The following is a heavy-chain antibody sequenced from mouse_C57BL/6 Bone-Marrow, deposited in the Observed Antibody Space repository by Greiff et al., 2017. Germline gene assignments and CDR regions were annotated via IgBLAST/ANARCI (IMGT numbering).Heavy chain of an antibody. CDR2: ISSGGSYT. J-gene: IGHJ4*01. D-gene: IGHD1-1*01. CDR1: GFTFSSYG. V-gene: IGHV5-6*02. Sequence: EVNLVESGGDLVKPGGSLKLSCAASGFTFSSYGMSWVRQTPDKRLEWVATISSGGSYTYYPDSVKGRFIISRDNAKNTLYLQMSSLKSEDTAMYYCARRGFDYYGSSPYAVDDWGQGTSVTVSS. CDR3: ARRGFDYYGSSPYAVDD.